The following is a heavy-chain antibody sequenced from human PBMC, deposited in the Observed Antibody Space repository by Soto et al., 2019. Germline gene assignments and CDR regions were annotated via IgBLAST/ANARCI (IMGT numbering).Heavy chain of an antibody. V-gene: IGHV3-30-3*01. CDR1: SHA. CDR3: ARDTNYYASGSGVDY. D-gene: IGHD3-10*01. CDR2: ISYDGSNK. J-gene: IGHJ4*02. Sequence: SHAMHRVIKTKGKGLEWVAVISYDGSNKYYADSVKGRFTISRDNSKNTLYLQMNSLRAEDTAVYFCARDTNYYASGSGVDYWGQGTLVTVSS.